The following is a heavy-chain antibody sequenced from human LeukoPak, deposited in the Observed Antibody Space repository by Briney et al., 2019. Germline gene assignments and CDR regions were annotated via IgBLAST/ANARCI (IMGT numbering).Heavy chain of an antibody. D-gene: IGHD3-10*01. CDR2: IYHRGTT. CDR3: ARDYGSGDYYFAY. Sequence: SGTLSLTCAVSGDSISSSHWWTWVRQPPGKGLEWIGEIYHRGTTNYNLSLKSRVTISVDRSKNQFSLRLTSVTAADTAVYYCARDYGSGDYYFAYWGQGALVTVSS. J-gene: IGHJ4*02. V-gene: IGHV4-4*02. CDR1: GDSISSSHW.